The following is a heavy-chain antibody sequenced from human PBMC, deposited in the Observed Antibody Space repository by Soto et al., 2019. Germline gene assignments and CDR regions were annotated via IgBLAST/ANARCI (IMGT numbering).Heavy chain of an antibody. V-gene: IGHV3-48*02. Sequence: GGSLRLSCAASGFTFSSYSMNWVRQAPGKGLEWVSYISSSSSTIYYADSVKGRFTISRDNAKNSLYLQMNSLRDEDTAVYYCASGTYYYDSSGYSYWGQGTLVTVSS. D-gene: IGHD3-22*01. CDR2: ISSSSSTI. CDR1: GFTFSSYS. J-gene: IGHJ4*02. CDR3: ASGTYYYDSSGYSY.